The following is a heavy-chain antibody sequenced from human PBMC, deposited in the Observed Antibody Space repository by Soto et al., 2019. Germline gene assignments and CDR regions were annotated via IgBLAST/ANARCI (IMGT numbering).Heavy chain of an antibody. V-gene: IGHV1-18*01. J-gene: IGHJ6*03. Sequence: ASVKVSCKASGYTVTSYGISWVRQAPGQGLEWMGWISAYNGNTNYAQKLQGRGTMTTETSTSTAYMERRSLRSDDTAVYYCARAGRQDIVVVPAAWYYYYYMDVWGKGTTVTVSS. CDR2: ISAYNGNT. D-gene: IGHD2-2*01. CDR1: GYTVTSYG. CDR3: ARAGRQDIVVVPAAWYYYYYMDV.